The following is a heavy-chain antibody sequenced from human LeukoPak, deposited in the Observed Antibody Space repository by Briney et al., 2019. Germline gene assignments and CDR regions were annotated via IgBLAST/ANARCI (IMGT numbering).Heavy chain of an antibody. J-gene: IGHJ4*02. CDR2: IKQDGSEK. Sequence: GGSLRLSCAASGFTFSNAWMSWVRQAPGKGLEWVANIKQDGSEKYYVDSVKGRFTISRDNAKNSLYLQMNSLRAEDTAVYYCARDEESPPDYWGQGTLVTVSS. CDR1: GFTFSNAW. V-gene: IGHV3-7*01. CDR3: ARDEESPPDY.